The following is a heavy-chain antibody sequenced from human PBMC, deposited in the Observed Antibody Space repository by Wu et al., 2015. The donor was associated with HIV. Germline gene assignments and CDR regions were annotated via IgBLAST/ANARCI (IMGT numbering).Heavy chain of an antibody. D-gene: IGHD6-13*01. CDR3: ARDVGLGAAPPDS. J-gene: IGHJ4*02. CDR1: GYTFPSSG. V-gene: IGHV1-18*01. CDR2: INTYNDNT. Sequence: QDQLVQSGSEVKRPGASVKVSCKASGYTFPSSGISWVRQAPGQGLEWMGWINTYNDNTYYAKKFQGRVSMTTETSTSIAYMELRSLTSDDTAVYYCARDVGLGAAPPDSWGQGTLVLVSS.